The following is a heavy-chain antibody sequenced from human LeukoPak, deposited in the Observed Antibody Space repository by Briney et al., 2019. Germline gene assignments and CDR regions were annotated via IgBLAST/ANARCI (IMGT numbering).Heavy chain of an antibody. V-gene: IGHV3-74*01. CDR2: INSDGSST. D-gene: IGHD3-9*01. Sequence: GGSLRLSCAASGFTFSSYWMHWVRQAPGKGLVWVSRINSDGSSTIYADSVKGRFTISRDNAKNTLYLQMNSLRAEDTAVYYCARGRYDILTGHYYFDYWGQGTLVTASS. J-gene: IGHJ4*02. CDR1: GFTFSSYW. CDR3: ARGRYDILTGHYYFDY.